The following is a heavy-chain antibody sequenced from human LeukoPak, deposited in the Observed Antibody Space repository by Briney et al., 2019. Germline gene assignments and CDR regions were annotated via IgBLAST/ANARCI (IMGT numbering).Heavy chain of an antibody. D-gene: IGHD3-22*01. CDR2: IYTSGST. V-gene: IGHV4-4*07. CDR1: GGSISSYY. J-gene: IGHJ6*02. Sequence: PSETLSLTFTVSGGSISSYYWSWIRQPAGKGLEWIGRIYTSGSTNYNPSLKSRVTISVDKSKNQFSLKLSSVTAADTAVYYCARGGPYYDSSAQTYYYGMDVWGQGTTVTVSS. CDR3: ARGGPYYDSSAQTYYYGMDV.